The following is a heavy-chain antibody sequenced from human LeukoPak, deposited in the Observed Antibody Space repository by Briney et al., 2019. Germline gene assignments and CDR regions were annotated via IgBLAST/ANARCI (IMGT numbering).Heavy chain of an antibody. CDR3: ARAGVVLGWFGEPSGYFDY. Sequence: SETLSLTCTVSGGSMSSYYWSWIRQPPGKGLEWIGYIYYSGSTNYNPSLKSRVTISVDTSKNQFSLKLSSVTAADTAVYYCARAGVVLGWFGEPSGYFDYWGQGTLVTVSS. J-gene: IGHJ4*02. V-gene: IGHV4-59*01. D-gene: IGHD3-10*01. CDR1: GGSMSSYY. CDR2: IYYSGST.